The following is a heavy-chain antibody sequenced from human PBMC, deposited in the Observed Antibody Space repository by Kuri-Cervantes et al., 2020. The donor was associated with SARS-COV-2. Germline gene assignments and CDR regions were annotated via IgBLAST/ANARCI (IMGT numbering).Heavy chain of an antibody. Sequence: GGSLRLSCAACGFTFSSYDMHWVRQATGKGLEWVSAIGTAGDTYYPGSVKGQFTISRDNAKNSLYLQMNSLRAEDTAVYYCARVGSTSCADYWGQGTLVTVSS. CDR2: IGTAGDT. D-gene: IGHD2-2*01. V-gene: IGHV3-13*03. CDR1: GFTFSSYD. J-gene: IGHJ4*02. CDR3: ARVGSTSCADY.